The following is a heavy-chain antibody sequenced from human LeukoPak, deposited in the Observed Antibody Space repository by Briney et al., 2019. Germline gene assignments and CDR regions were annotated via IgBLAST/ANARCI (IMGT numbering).Heavy chain of an antibody. Sequence: GGSLRLSCAASGFTFSNAWMSWVRQAPGKGLEWVGRIKSKTDGGTTDYAAPVKGRFTISRDDSKNTLYLQMNSLKTEDTAVYYCTTDMKCGSYRELYFDYWGQGTLVTVSS. D-gene: IGHD3-16*02. CDR2: IKSKTDGGTT. CDR3: TTDMKCGSYRELYFDY. J-gene: IGHJ4*02. CDR1: GFTFSNAW. V-gene: IGHV3-15*01.